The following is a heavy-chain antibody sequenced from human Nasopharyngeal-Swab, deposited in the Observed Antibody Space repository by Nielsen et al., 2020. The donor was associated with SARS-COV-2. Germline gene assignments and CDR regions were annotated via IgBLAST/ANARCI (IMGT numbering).Heavy chain of an antibody. CDR1: GYTFTSYD. D-gene: IGHD6-19*01. CDR3: ARDYSSGSSFDY. V-gene: IGHV1-8*03. Sequence: ASVKVSCKASGYTFTSYDINWVRQATGQGLEWMGWMNPNSGNTGYAQKFQGRVTITRNTSISTAYMELSSLRSEDTAVYYCARDYSSGSSFDYWGQGTLVTVSS. J-gene: IGHJ4*02. CDR2: MNPNSGNT.